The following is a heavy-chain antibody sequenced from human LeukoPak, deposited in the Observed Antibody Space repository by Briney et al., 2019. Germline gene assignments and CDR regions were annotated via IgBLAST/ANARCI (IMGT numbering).Heavy chain of an antibody. CDR2: MNPNSGNT. CDR3: ARTYYDSSGLAHAFDI. Sequence: SSVPVSRKASVYTFTSYDINGVGQPTAQGREWVRWMNPNSGNTGYAQKVQGRVTLTRNTSISTAYMELSSLRSEDTAVYYCARTYYDSSGLAHAFDIWGQGTMVSVSS. D-gene: IGHD3-22*01. V-gene: IGHV1-8*01. J-gene: IGHJ3*02. CDR1: VYTFTSYD.